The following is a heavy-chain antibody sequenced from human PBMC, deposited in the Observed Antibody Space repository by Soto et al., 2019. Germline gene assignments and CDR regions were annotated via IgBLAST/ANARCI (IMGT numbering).Heavy chain of an antibody. CDR2: ISGSGGST. CDR3: AKLPIYASGSDY. Sequence: GGSLILSCAASGFTFSSYAMSWVRQAPGKGLEWVSAISGSGGSTYYADSVKGRFTISRDNSKNTLYLQMNSLRAEDTAVYYCAKLPIYASGSDYWGQGTLVTVSS. D-gene: IGHD2-8*01. V-gene: IGHV3-23*01. CDR1: GFTFSSYA. J-gene: IGHJ4*02.